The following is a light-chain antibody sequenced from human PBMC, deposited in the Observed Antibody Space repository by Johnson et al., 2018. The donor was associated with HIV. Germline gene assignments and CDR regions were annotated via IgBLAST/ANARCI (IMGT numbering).Light chain of an antibody. Sequence: QSVLTQPPSVSAAPGQKVAISCSGSSSNIGNNYVSWYQQLPGTAPKLLIYENNKRPSGIPDRFSGSKSGTSATLGLTGLQTGDEADYYCGTWDSSLSAGVFGTVTKVTVL. J-gene: IGLJ1*01. CDR2: ENN. V-gene: IGLV1-51*02. CDR1: SSNIGNNY. CDR3: GTWDSSLSAGV.